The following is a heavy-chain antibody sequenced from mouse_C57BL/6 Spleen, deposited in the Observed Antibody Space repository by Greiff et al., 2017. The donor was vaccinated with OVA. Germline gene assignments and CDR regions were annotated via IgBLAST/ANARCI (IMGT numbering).Heavy chain of an antibody. D-gene: IGHD1-1*01. Sequence: QVQLKQPGPELVKPGASVKISCKASGYTFTDYYINWVKQRPGQGLEWIGWIFPGCGSTYYNEKFKGKATLTVDKSSSTAYMLLSSLTSEDSAVYFCARRGVITTVDIKVYYFDYWGQGTTLTVSS. V-gene: IGHV1-75*01. J-gene: IGHJ2*01. CDR1: GYTFTDYY. CDR3: ARRGVITTVDIKVYYFDY. CDR2: IFPGCGST.